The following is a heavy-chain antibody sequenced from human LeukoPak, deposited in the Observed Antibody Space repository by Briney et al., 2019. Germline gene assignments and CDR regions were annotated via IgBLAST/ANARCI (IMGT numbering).Heavy chain of an antibody. V-gene: IGHV3-23*01. CDR2: VGATTTT. D-gene: IGHD5-24*01. J-gene: IGHJ4*02. CDR1: GFAFSSDT. CDR3: AKGLLRAYFDY. Sequence: GGSLRLSCTASGFAFSSDTMSWVRQAPGKGLEWASSVGATTTTYYADSVKGRFTISRDNSQNTLYLQMNSLRADDTAVYYCAKGLLRAYFDYWGQGTLVTVSS.